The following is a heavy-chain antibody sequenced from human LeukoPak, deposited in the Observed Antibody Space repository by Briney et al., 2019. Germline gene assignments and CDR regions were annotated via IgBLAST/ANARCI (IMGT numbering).Heavy chain of an antibody. J-gene: IGHJ4*02. CDR2: ISSSSKYI. V-gene: IGHV3-21*01. CDR3: ARVDNWNEVTDDY. D-gene: IGHD1-20*01. CDR1: GFTFSTYA. Sequence: KPGGSLRLSCAASGFTFSTYAMTWVRQAPGKGLEWVSSISSSSKYIYYADSVKGRFTISRDNARNPLYLQMNSLRAEDTAVYYCARVDNWNEVTDDYWGQGTLVTVSS.